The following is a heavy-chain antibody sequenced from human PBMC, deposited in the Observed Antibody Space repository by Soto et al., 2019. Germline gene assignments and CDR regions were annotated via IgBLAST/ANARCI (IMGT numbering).Heavy chain of an antibody. D-gene: IGHD3-22*01. CDR1: AFTFSSYA. V-gene: IGHV3-23*01. CDR2: ISSSGAST. J-gene: IGHJ4*02. CDR3: AKPSHGYPYYFDY. Sequence: PGGSLRLSCAASAFTFSSYAMTWVRQSPGKGLEWVSTISSSGASTYYADSVKGRFTISRDNSKNTLYLQMNSLRAEDTAVYYCAKPSHGYPYYFDYWGQGALVTVSS.